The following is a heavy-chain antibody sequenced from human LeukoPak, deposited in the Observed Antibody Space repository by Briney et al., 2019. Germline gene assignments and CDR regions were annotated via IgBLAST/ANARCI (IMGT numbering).Heavy chain of an antibody. Sequence: GASVKVSCKASGYTFTGYYMHWVRQAPGQGLEWMGWINPNSGGTNYAQKFQGRVTMTRDTSISTAYMELSRLRSDDTAVYYCARDLGYNWNDVGGLNWFDPWGQGTLVTVSS. D-gene: IGHD1-1*01. CDR3: ARDLGYNWNDVGGLNWFDP. V-gene: IGHV1-2*02. CDR1: GYTFTGYY. J-gene: IGHJ5*02. CDR2: INPNSGGT.